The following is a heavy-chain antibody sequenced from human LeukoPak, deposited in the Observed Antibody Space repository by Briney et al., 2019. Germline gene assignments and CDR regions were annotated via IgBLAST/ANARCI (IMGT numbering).Heavy chain of an antibody. J-gene: IGHJ4*02. D-gene: IGHD5-24*01. CDR3: ATRYVGEMATIRSDY. CDR2: ISGSGGST. CDR1: GFTFSGYA. V-gene: IGHV3-23*01. Sequence: GGSLRLSCAASGFTFSGYAMSWVRQAPGKGLEWVSAISGSGGSTYYADSVQGRFTISRDNSKNTLYLQMNSLRAEDTAVFYCATRYVGEMATIRSDYWGQGTLVTVSS.